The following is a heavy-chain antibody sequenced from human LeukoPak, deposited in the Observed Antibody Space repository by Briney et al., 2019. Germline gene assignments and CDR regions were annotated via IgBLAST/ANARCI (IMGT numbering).Heavy chain of an antibody. Sequence: SQTLSLTCAISGDSVSNNSATWNWIRQSPSRGLEWLGRTYYRSKWYNDYAASVKSRISINPDTSKNHFSLQLNSVTPEDTAVYYCARKYSSTWYDALDIWGQGTMVTVSS. D-gene: IGHD6-13*01. CDR1: GDSVSNNSAT. V-gene: IGHV6-1*01. J-gene: IGHJ3*02. CDR2: TYYRSKWYN. CDR3: ARKYSSTWYDALDI.